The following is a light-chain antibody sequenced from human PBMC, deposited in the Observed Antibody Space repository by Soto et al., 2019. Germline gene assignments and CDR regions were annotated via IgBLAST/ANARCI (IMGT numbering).Light chain of an antibody. V-gene: IGKV3-15*01. CDR2: GAS. J-gene: IGKJ1*01. Sequence: EIVMTQSPATLSVSPGERATLSCRASQSVSSNLAWYQQKPGQAPRFLIYGASTRATGIPARFSGGGSGTEFTLTIGSVESEDVAVYCGQQYNNWPTFGEGTKVEV. CDR3: QQYNNWPT. CDR1: QSVSSN.